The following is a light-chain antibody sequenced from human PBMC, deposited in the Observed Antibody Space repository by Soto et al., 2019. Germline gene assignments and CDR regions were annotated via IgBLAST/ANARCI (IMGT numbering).Light chain of an antibody. J-gene: IGKJ2*01. V-gene: IGKV3-20*01. CDR3: QQYGSSPPMYT. CDR2: GAS. CDR1: QSVSSSY. Sequence: EIVLTQSPGTLSLSPGERATLSCRASQSVSSSYLAWYQRKPGQAPRLLIYGASNKATGIPDRFSGSGSGTDFTLTISRLEPEDFSVYYCQQYGSSPPMYTFGQWTKLEIK.